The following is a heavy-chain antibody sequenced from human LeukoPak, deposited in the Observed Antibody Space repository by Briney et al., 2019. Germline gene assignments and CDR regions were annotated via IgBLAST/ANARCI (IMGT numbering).Heavy chain of an antibody. CDR1: GFTVSSNY. D-gene: IGHD3-3*01. Sequence: GGSLRLSCAASGFTVSSNYMSWVRQAPGKGLEWVANIKEDGSKKNHLDSVKGRFAISRDNAKNFLYLQMNSLRAEDTAVYYCAREPFWSGYYSNLHFDYWGQGTLVTVSS. CDR2: IKEDGSKK. CDR3: AREPFWSGYYSNLHFDY. J-gene: IGHJ4*02. V-gene: IGHV3-7*01.